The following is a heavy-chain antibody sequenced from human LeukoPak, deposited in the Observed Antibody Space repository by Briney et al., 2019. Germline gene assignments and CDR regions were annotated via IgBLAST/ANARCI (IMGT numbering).Heavy chain of an antibody. V-gene: IGHV3-23*01. Sequence: GGSLRLSCAASGFTFSSYAMSWVRQAPGKGLEWVSSISDSGRNTKYAGSVKGRFTISRDNAKNSLYLQMNSLRAEDTAVYYCARGKDYYDSSGYLYYFDYWGQGTLVTVSS. J-gene: IGHJ4*02. CDR2: ISDSGRNT. D-gene: IGHD3-22*01. CDR3: ARGKDYYDSSGYLYYFDY. CDR1: GFTFSSYA.